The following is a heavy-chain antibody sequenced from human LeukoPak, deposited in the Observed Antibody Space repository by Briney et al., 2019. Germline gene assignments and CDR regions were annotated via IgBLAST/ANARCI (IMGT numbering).Heavy chain of an antibody. J-gene: IGHJ5*02. Sequence: SETLSLTCTVSGGSISSYYWSWIRQPPGKGLEWIGYIYYSGSTNYNPSLKSRVTISVDTSKNQFSLKLSSVTAADTAVYYCARHPTVATAYNWFDPWGQGTLVTVSS. D-gene: IGHD4-4*01. CDR2: IYYSGST. CDR1: GGSISSYY. CDR3: ARHPTVATAYNWFDP. V-gene: IGHV4-59*08.